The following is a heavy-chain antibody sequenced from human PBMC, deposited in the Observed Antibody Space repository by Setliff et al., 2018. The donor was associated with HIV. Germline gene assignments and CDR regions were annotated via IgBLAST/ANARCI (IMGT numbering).Heavy chain of an antibody. CDR2: VYPGDFDS. CDR1: GYIFTNFW. V-gene: IGHV5-51*01. D-gene: IGHD3-22*01. CDR3: ARRKSEDSGYGPRYYDF. Sequence: PGESLKISCQASGYIFTNFWIGWVRQMPGKGLEWMGTVYPGDFDSIYNESLQGHVTMSVDEATRTAYLEWSSLKASDTAIYYCARRKSEDSGYGPRYYDFWGQGTLVTSPQ. J-gene: IGHJ4*02.